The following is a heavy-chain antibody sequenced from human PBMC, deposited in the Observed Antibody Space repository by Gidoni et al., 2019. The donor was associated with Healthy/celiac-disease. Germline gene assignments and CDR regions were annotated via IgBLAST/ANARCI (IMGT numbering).Heavy chain of an antibody. J-gene: IGHJ4*02. D-gene: IGHD3-9*01. CDR3: ARDKYYDILTGYYHPFDY. Sequence: QVQLVQSGAEVKKPGSSVKVSCKASGGTFSSYAISWVRQAPGQGLEWMGRIIPILGIANYAQKFQGRVTITADKSTSTAYMELSSLRSEDTAVYYCARDKYYDILTGYYHPFDYWGQGTLVTVSS. CDR2: IIPILGIA. V-gene: IGHV1-69*04. CDR1: GGTFSSYA.